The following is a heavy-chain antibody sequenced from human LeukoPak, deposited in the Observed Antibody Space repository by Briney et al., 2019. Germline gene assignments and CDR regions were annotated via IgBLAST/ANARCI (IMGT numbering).Heavy chain of an antibody. CDR1: GFTFSRYW. CDR2: IKEDGSEK. J-gene: IGHJ4*02. CDR3: ARGEPVAVAVEY. Sequence: TGGSLRLSCAASGFTFSRYWMSWVRQAPGKGLEWVANIKEDGSEKDYVDSVKGRFTISRDNAKNSLDLQMNNLRAEDTAVYYCARGEPVAVAVEYWGQGTLVTVSS. V-gene: IGHV3-7*01. D-gene: IGHD6-19*01.